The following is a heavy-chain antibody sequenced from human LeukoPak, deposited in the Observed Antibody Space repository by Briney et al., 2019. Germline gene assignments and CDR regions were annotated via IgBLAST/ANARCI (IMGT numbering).Heavy chain of an antibody. V-gene: IGHV5-51*01. CDR2: IYPGDSDT. D-gene: IGHD1-14*01. CDR3: ARQPTTLYYGMDV. CDR1: GFSFSNYW. Sequence: GESLKISCEGSGFSFSNYWIAWVRQMPGKGLECMGIIYPGDSDTRYSPSFQGQVTISADKSTSTAYLQWGSLKASDTAMYYCARQPTTLYYGMDVWGQGTTVTVSS. J-gene: IGHJ6*02.